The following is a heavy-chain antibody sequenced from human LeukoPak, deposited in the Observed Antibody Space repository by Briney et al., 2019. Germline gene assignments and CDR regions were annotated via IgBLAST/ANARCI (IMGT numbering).Heavy chain of an antibody. CDR2: INPNTGDT. D-gene: IGHD1-26*01. CDR3: ARGDSGSYSPSAF. J-gene: IGHJ4*02. Sequence: ASVKVSCKASGYTFTGYYIHWVRQAPGQGLEWMGRINPNTGDTHYERKFRGRVTMTRGTSITTAYMELSRLRSDDTARIYCARGDSGSYSPSAFWGQGTLVTVS. V-gene: IGHV1-2*06. CDR1: GYTFTGYY.